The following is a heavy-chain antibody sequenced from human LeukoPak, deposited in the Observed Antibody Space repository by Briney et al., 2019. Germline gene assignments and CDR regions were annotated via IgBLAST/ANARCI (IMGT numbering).Heavy chain of an antibody. V-gene: IGHV4-61*01. Sequence: SETLSLTCTVSGDSVSSGNYYWSWIRQPPGKGLEWIGYFYYSGITNYSPSLKSRVTISVDTAKNQFSLKLSSVTAADTAVYYCARDRGMAARYFDYWGQGTLVTVSS. J-gene: IGHJ4*02. D-gene: IGHD6-6*01. CDR1: GDSVSSGNYY. CDR2: FYYSGIT. CDR3: ARDRGMAARYFDY.